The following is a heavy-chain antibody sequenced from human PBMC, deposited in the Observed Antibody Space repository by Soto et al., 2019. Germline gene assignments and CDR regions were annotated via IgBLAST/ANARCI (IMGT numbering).Heavy chain of an antibody. CDR1: GFTFSDSA. CDR2: IKTKPNNYAT. Sequence: EVQLVESGGGLVQPGGSLKLACAASGFTFSDSAMHWVRQASGKGLEWVGRIKTKPNNYATAYGASVQGRFTISRDDSKSTAYLQMNSLKTEDTALYYCTPSPDADCGAGSCRNWFAPWGQGILVTVSS. J-gene: IGHJ5*02. CDR3: TPSPDADCGAGSCRNWFAP. D-gene: IGHD2-15*01. V-gene: IGHV3-73*01.